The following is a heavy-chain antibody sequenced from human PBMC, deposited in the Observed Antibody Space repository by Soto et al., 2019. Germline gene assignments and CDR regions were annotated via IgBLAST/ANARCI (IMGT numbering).Heavy chain of an antibody. CDR1: GFTFRSYG. D-gene: IGHD3-3*01. CDR3: AKPYDFWSGYDRGGVVVLVHS. CDR2: ISYDGSKK. V-gene: IGHV3-30*18. Sequence: AGGSLRLSCAASGFTFRSYGMHWVRQAPGKGLEWVAVISYDGSKKDYADSVKGQFTISRDNSKNTLYLQMNSLRTEDTAVYYCAKPYDFWSGYDRGGVVVLVHSWGQGTLVTVSS. J-gene: IGHJ5*02.